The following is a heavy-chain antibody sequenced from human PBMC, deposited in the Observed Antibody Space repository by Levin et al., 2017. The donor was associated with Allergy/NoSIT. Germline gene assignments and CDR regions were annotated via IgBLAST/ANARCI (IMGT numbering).Heavy chain of an antibody. CDR3: ARDPHNEAIDY. J-gene: IGHJ4*02. V-gene: IGHV3-7*01. CDR2: INRDGSDK. Sequence: GGSLRLSCAASGFIFSSSWMAWVRQAPGKGLEWVADINRDGSDKYYLDSVKGRFTISRDNAKNSLYLQMNSLRDDDTAVYFCARDPHNEAIDYWGQGTLLTVSS. D-gene: IGHD1-1*01. CDR1: GFIFSSSW.